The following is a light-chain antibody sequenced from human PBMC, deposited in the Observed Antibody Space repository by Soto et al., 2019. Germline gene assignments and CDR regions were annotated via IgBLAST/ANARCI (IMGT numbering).Light chain of an antibody. V-gene: IGKV3-20*01. Sequence: EIVLTQSPGTLSLSPGERATLSCRASQSFGSTYLAWYQQKPGQAPRLLIYGASSRATGIPDRFSGGGSGTDFTLTISRLEPEDFAVYYCQQYDGSRSFGQGTKVDI. CDR3: QQYDGSRS. CDR1: QSFGSTY. J-gene: IGKJ1*01. CDR2: GAS.